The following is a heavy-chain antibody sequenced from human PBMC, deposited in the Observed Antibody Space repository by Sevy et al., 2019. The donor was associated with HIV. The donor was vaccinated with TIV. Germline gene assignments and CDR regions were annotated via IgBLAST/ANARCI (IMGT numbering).Heavy chain of an antibody. CDR2: IYYSGST. Sequence: SETLSLTCTVSGGSISSYYWSWIRQPPGKGLGWIGYIYYSGSTNYNPSLKSQVTISADTSENQFSLKLSSVTAADTAVYYCARERQLVLDYWGQGTLVTVSS. D-gene: IGHD6-13*01. J-gene: IGHJ4*02. CDR3: ARERQLVLDY. CDR1: GGSISSYY. V-gene: IGHV4-59*01.